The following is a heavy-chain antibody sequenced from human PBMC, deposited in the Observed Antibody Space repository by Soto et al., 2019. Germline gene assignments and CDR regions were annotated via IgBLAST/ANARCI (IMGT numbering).Heavy chain of an antibody. D-gene: IGHD5-18*01. CDR2: IIPFFGTA. CDR1: GGTFSSYA. J-gene: IGHJ4*02. V-gene: IGHV1-69*12. CDR3: ARYRYGYSYFDY. Sequence: QVQLVQSGAEVKKPGSSVKVSCKASGGTFSSYAISWVRQAPGQGLEWMRGIIPFFGTANYAQKFQGRVTITADESTSTAYMELSSLRSEDTAVYYCARYRYGYSYFDYWGQGTLVTVSS.